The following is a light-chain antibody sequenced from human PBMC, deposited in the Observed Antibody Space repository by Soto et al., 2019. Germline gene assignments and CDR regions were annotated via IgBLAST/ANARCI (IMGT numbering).Light chain of an antibody. CDR1: QTISSW. J-gene: IGKJ1*01. CDR2: KAS. CDR3: QHYNSYSEA. V-gene: IGKV1-5*03. Sequence: DIKMSQSPSSLSASVGDRVTITCLASQTISSWLAWYQQKPGKAPKLLIYKASTLKSGVPSRFSGSGSGTEFTLTISSLQPDDFATYYCQHYNSYSEAFGQGTKVDIK.